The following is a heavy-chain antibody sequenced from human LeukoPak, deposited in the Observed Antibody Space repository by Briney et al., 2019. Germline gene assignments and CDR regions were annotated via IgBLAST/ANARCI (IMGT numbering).Heavy chain of an antibody. Sequence: GGSLRLSCAASGFTFSSYSMNWVRQAPGKGLEWVASISSRGSHMYYADSVRGRFTVSRDNVKNSLYLQMNSLRAEDTAVYYCARGPGIVVDMHWGQGTLVTVSS. D-gene: IGHD3-22*01. V-gene: IGHV3-21*01. CDR3: ARGPGIVVDMH. CDR1: GFTFSSYS. CDR2: ISSRGSHM. J-gene: IGHJ4*02.